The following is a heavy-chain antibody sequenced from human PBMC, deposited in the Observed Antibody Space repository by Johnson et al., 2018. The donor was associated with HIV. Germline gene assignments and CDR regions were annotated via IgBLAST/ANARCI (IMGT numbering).Heavy chain of an antibody. CDR2: SWNSGSI. Sequence: VQLVESGGGLIQPGGSLRLSCAASGFTVSSNYMTWVRQAPGKGLAWVSGISWNSGSIGYVDSVKGRFTISRDNSKNTLYLQMHSLRGDDTGHNVRGLLGLRWAMWG. CDR3: GLLGLRWAM. CDR1: GFTVSSNY. J-gene: IGHJ1*01. D-gene: IGHD3-10*02. V-gene: IGHV3-66*03.